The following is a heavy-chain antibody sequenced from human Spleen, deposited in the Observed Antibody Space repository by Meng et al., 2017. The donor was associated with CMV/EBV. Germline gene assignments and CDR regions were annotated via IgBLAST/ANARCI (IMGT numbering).Heavy chain of an antibody. J-gene: IGHJ4*02. CDR3: VRDGRTFYDALPYNLFDF. CDR2: VHRRGNH. Sequence: SVRRYNWWAGVRQSPGKGLEWIGDVHRRGNHNYNPSLEGRVTIALDKSTNQISLKLTSVTAADTAEYFCVRDGRTFYDALPYNLFDFWGQGTLVTVSS. D-gene: IGHD4/OR15-4a*01. CDR1: SVRRYNW. V-gene: IGHV4-4*01.